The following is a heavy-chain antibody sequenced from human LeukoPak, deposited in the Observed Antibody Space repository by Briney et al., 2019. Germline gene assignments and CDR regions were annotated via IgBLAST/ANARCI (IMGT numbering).Heavy chain of an antibody. CDR2: IYYRGNT. J-gene: IGHJ4*02. V-gene: IGHV4-59*08. CDR3: VSPRGFSYGYFDY. Sequence: PSETLSLTCAVYGGSISSYYWSWIRQSPGKGLEWIGYIYYRGNTNYNPSLKSRVTISADTSKNQFSLTLGSVSATDTAVYYCVSPRGFSYGYFDYWGQGTLVTVSS. D-gene: IGHD5-18*01. CDR1: GGSISSYY.